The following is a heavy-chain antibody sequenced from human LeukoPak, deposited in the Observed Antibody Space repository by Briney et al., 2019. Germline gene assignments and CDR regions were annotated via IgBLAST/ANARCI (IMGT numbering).Heavy chain of an antibody. Sequence: GGSLRLSCAASGFTFSSYSMNWVRQAPGKGLEWVSYISSSSSTIYYADSVKGRFTISRDNAKNSLYLQMNSLRAEDTAVYYCARWGQYYYDSSGYSGYWGQGTLVTVSS. D-gene: IGHD3-22*01. J-gene: IGHJ4*02. V-gene: IGHV3-48*04. CDR2: ISSSSSTI. CDR1: GFTFSSYS. CDR3: ARWGQYYYDSSGYSGY.